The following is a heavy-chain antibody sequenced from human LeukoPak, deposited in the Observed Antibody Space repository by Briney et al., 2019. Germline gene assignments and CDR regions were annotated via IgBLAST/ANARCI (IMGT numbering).Heavy chain of an antibody. CDR1: GFTFSGFW. V-gene: IGHV3-7*03. CDR3: ARDSDSSGYYGGVDY. J-gene: IGHJ4*02. Sequence: GGSLRLSCAVSGFTFSGFWMSWSRQAPGKGLEWVASINSDGSEGYYADVVKGRFTISRDNAKNSLYLQINSLRAEDTAVYYCARDSDSSGYYGGVDYWGQGTLVTVSS. CDR2: INSDGSEG. D-gene: IGHD3-22*01.